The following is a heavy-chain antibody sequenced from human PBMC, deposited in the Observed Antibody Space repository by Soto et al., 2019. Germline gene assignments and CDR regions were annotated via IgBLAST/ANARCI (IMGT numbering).Heavy chain of an antibody. V-gene: IGHV1-2*04. J-gene: IGHJ6*02. Sequence: GASVKVSCKASGYTFTGYYMHWVRQAPGQGLEWMGWINPNSGGTNYAQKFQGWVTMTRDTSISTAYMELSRLRSDDTAVYYCARGAVETPNYYYYGMDVWGQVTTVPVSS. D-gene: IGHD2-15*01. CDR2: INPNSGGT. CDR1: GYTFTGYY. CDR3: ARGAVETPNYYYYGMDV.